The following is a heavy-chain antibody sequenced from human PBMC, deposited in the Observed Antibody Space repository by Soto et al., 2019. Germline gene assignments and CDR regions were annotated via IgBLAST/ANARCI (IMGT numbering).Heavy chain of an antibody. Sequence: QVQLRESGPALVKPSETLSLTCTVSNGSISPHYWSWIRQPPGGGLEWIGYMYYNGNTNYSPSFQSRLTLSLDTSKSQFSLRLTSVTAADTAVYYCARHFARAGSTTPFFYYILGVWGTGTTVTVSS. CDR1: NGSISPHY. CDR2: MYYNGNT. J-gene: IGHJ6*03. CDR3: ARHFARAGSTTPFFYYILGV. V-gene: IGHV4-59*08. D-gene: IGHD2-15*01.